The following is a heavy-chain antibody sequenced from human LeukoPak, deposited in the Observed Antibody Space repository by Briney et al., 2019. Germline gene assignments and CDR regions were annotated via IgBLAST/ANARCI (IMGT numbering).Heavy chain of an antibody. CDR1: GDTFSSYY. J-gene: IGHJ6*02. CDR3: ARPKMTDYYYGMDV. D-gene: IGHD5-24*01. CDR2: INPSGGST. Sequence: ASVKVSCKASGDTFSSYYMHWVRQAPGQGLEWMGIINPSGGSTTYAQKFQGRVTTTRDTSTSTVYMELSSLRSEDTAVYYCARPKMTDYYYGMDVWGQGTTVTVSS. V-gene: IGHV1-46*01.